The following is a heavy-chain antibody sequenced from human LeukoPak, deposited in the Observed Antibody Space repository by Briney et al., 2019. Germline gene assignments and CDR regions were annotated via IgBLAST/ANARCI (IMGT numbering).Heavy chain of an antibody. CDR3: ARDGDYGDYAGI. J-gene: IGHJ4*02. CDR1: GYTFTGYY. V-gene: IGHV1-2*02. CDR2: INPNSGGT. D-gene: IGHD4-17*01. Sequence: ASVKVSCKASGYTFTGYYMHWVRQAPGQGLEWMGWINPNSGGTDYAQKLQGRVTMTTDTSTSTAYMELSSLRSDDTAVYYCARDGDYGDYAGIWGQGTLVTVSS.